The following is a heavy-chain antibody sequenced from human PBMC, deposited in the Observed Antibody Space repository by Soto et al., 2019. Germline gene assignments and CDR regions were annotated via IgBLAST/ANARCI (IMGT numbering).Heavy chain of an antibody. CDR3: AKDTDPPYSSSPGAFDI. J-gene: IGHJ3*02. V-gene: IGHV3-9*01. Sequence: PGGSLRLSCAASGCTFNSYSMNWVRQVPGKGLEWVSSITSGSIGYADSVKGRFTISRDNAKNSLYLQMNSLRAEDTALYYCAKDTDPPYSSSPGAFDILGQGTMVTVSS. D-gene: IGHD6-6*01. CDR1: GCTFNSYS. CDR2: ITSGSI.